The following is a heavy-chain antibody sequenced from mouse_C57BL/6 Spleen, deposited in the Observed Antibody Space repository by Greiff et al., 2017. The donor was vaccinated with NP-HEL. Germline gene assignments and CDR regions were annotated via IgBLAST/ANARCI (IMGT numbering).Heavy chain of an antibody. CDR3: ASWGNYAEFAY. J-gene: IGHJ3*01. V-gene: IGHV1-19*01. D-gene: IGHD2-1*01. CDR1: GYTFTDYY. Sequence: DVQLVESGPVLVKPGASVKMSCKASGYTFTDYYMNWVKQSHGKSLEWIGVINPYNGGTSYNQKFKGKATLTVDKSSSTAYMELNSLTSEDSAVYYCASWGNYAEFAYWGQGTLVTVSA. CDR2: INPYNGGT.